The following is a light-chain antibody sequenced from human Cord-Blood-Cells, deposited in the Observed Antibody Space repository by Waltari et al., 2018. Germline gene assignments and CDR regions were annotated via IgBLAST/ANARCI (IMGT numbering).Light chain of an antibody. V-gene: IGLV3-25*03. CDR1: ALPKQY. Sequence: SYELTQPPSVSVSPGQTARITCSGDALPKQYAYWYQQKPGQAPVLVIYKDSGRPSGIPERFAGSSSGTTVTLTISGVQAEDEADYYCQSADSRGTYVVFGGGTKLTVL. CDR3: QSADSRGTYVV. CDR2: KDS. J-gene: IGLJ2*01.